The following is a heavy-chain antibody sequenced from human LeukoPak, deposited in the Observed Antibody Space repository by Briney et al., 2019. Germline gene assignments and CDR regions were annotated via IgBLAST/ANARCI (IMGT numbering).Heavy chain of an antibody. CDR2: ITGSGGTT. V-gene: IGHV3-23*01. CDR1: GFTFSSYS. J-gene: IGHJ5*02. CDR3: AKDSTGYSSGWYGH. D-gene: IGHD6-19*01. Sequence: GGSLRLSCAASGFTFSSYSMNWVRQAPGKGLELVPSITGSGGTTCYADSVKGRFTISRDNSKNTLYLQMNSLRAEDTALYLCAKDSTGYSSGWYGHWGQGTLVIVSS.